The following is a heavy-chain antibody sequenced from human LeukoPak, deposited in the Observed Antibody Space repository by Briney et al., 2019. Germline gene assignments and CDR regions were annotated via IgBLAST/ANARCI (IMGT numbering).Heavy chain of an antibody. J-gene: IGHJ3*02. CDR1: RGTFSSYA. V-gene: IGHV1-69*01. D-gene: IGHD2-21*01. CDR2: IIPIFGTA. Sequence: SVKVSCKASRGTFSSYAISWVRQAPGQGLEWMGGIIPIFGTANYAQKFQGRVTITADESTSTAYMELSSLRSEDTAVYYCARTYCGGDCYAFDIWGQGTMVTVSS. CDR3: ARTYCGGDCYAFDI.